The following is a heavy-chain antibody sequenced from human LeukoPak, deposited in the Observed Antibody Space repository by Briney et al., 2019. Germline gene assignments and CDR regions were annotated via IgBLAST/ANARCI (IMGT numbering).Heavy chain of an antibody. CDR3: ARVYGDYNSFDY. J-gene: IGHJ4*02. Sequence: SETLSLTCTVSGGSISSYYWSWIRQPPGKGLEWIGYIYYSGSTNYNPSLKSRVTISVDTSKNQFSLKLSSVTAADTAVYYCARVYGDYNSFDYWGQGTLVTVSS. D-gene: IGHD4-17*01. CDR2: IYYSGST. V-gene: IGHV4-59*01. CDR1: GGSISSYY.